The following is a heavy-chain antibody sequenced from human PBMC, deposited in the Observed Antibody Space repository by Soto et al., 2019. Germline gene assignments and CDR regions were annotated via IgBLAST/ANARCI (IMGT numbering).Heavy chain of an antibody. CDR3: AKDWGYYYYYGMDV. CDR2: ISYDGSNK. D-gene: IGHD3-16*01. V-gene: IGHV3-30*18. Sequence: QMQLVESGGGVVQPGRSVRLSCAASEFTFSSYGMHWVRQAPGKGLEWVAVISYDGSNKYYADSVKGRFTISRDNSKNTLYLQMNSLRAEDTAVYYCAKDWGYYYYYGMDVWGQGTTVTVSS. CDR1: EFTFSSYG. J-gene: IGHJ6*02.